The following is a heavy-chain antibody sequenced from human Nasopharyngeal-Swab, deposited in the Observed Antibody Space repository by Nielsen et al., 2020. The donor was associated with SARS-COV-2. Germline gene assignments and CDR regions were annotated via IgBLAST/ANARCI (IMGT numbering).Heavy chain of an antibody. J-gene: IGHJ4*02. Sequence: GESLKISCAASGFTFSNAWMSWIRQAPGKGLEWVSYISSSGSTIYYADSVKGRFTISRDNAKNSLYLQMNSLRAEDTAVYYCARNLAAAHQYYFDYWGQGTLVTVSS. V-gene: IGHV3-11*04. D-gene: IGHD6-13*01. CDR1: GFTFSNAW. CDR3: ARNLAAAHQYYFDY. CDR2: ISSSGSTI.